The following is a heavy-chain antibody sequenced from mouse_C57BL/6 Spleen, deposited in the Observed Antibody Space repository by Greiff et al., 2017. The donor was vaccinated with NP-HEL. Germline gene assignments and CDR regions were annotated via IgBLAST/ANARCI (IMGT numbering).Heavy chain of an antibody. CDR2: INPNNGGT. J-gene: IGHJ1*03. D-gene: IGHD6-1*01. CDR3: ARRGAKGGYWYFDV. V-gene: IGHV1-18*01. CDR1: GYTFTDYN. Sequence: EVKVVESGPELVKPGASVKIPCKASGYTFTDYNMDWVKQSHGKSLEWIGDINPNNGGTIYNQKFKGKATLTVDKSSSTAYMELRSLTSEDTAVYYCARRGAKGGYWYFDVWGTGTTVTVSS.